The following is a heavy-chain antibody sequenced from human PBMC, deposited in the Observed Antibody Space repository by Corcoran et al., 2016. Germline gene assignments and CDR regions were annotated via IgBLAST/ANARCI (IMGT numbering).Heavy chain of an antibody. V-gene: IGHV1-46*01. CDR3: ARANPRGIAARGEGWFDP. CDR2: INPSGGST. D-gene: IGHD6-6*01. Sequence: QVQLVQSGAEVKKPGASVKVSCKASGYTFTSYYMHWVRQAPGQGLEWMGIINPSGGSTSYAQKFQGRVTMTRDTSTSTVYMELSSLRSEDTAVYYGARANPRGIAARGEGWFDPWGQGTRVTVSS. J-gene: IGHJ5*02. CDR1: GYTFTSYY.